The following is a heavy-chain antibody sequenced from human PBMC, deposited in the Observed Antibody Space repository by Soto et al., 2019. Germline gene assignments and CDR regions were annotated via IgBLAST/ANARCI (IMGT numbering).Heavy chain of an antibody. CDR3: ARLSGDHSAFFSYGMDA. J-gene: IGHJ6*02. CDR2: INSDGTIS. V-gene: IGHV3-74*01. CDR1: GVTFDTNW. Sequence: PGGSLRLSCAASGVTFDTNWMNWVRQAPGKGPEWLSGINSDGTISSYADSGKGRFTSSRDNARNTLSLQMNSLRADDTEVYYCARLSGDHSAFFSYGMDAWGQGTTGTVSS. D-gene: IGHD2-21*01.